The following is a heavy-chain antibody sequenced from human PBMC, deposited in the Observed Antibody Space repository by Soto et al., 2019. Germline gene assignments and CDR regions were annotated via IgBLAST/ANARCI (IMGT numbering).Heavy chain of an antibody. J-gene: IGHJ5*02. CDR3: ARGQLFSDWFAP. CDR2: IYSSGST. CDR1: GGAINSYY. D-gene: IGHD2-21*01. V-gene: IGHV4-4*07. Sequence: QVHLQESGPGLVKPSETLSLTCTVSGGAINSYYWTWIRQPAGKGLEWIGRIYSSGSTKYNPSLQSRDTMSLDTSKNQLSLRLTSVTAADTAVYYCARGQLFSDWFAPSGQGTLVTVSS.